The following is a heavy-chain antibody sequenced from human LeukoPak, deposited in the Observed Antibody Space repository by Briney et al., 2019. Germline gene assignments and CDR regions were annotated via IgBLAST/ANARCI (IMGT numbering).Heavy chain of an antibody. CDR2: IWYDGTAK. Sequence: GGSLRLSCAASGFTFSSYAMHWVRQAPGKGLEWVALIWYDGTAKYYADSVKGRFTISRDNSKNTLFLQMNTLRAEDTAIYYCAREGPGSSGGDFEGWGQGTLVTVSS. CDR3: AREGPGSSGGDFEG. V-gene: IGHV3-30*04. CDR1: GFTFSSYA. D-gene: IGHD6-19*01. J-gene: IGHJ4*02.